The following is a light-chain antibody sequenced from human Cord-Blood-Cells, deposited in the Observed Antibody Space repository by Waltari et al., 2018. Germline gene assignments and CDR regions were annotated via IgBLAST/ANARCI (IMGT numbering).Light chain of an antibody. V-gene: IGLV2-11*01. CDR3: CSYAGSYTWV. J-gene: IGLJ3*02. CDR1: SSDVGCYNY. Sequence: QSALTQPRSVSGSPGQSVTISCTRTSSDVGCYNYVSWYHHHPGKAPNPMIYDVSKRPSGVPDRFSGSKSGNTASLTISGLQAEDEADYYCCSYAGSYTWVFGGGTKLTVL. CDR2: DVS.